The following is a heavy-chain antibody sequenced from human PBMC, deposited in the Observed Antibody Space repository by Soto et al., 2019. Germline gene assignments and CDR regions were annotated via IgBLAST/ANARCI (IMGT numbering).Heavy chain of an antibody. D-gene: IGHD3-22*01. V-gene: IGHV4-34*01. Sequence: PSETLSLTCAVYGGSFSGYYWSWIRQPPGKGLEWIGEINHSGSTNYNPSLKSRVTISVDTSKNQFSLKLSSVTAADTAVYYCARAPLYYYDSSGGIDHWGQGTLVTVS. CDR3: ARAPLYYYDSSGGIDH. J-gene: IGHJ4*02. CDR1: GGSFSGYY. CDR2: INHSGST.